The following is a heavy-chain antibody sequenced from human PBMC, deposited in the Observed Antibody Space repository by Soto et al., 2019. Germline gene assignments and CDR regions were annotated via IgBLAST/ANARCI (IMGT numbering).Heavy chain of an antibody. D-gene: IGHD4-4*01. CDR3: ARVAYSNATARPNYFDY. J-gene: IGHJ4*02. CDR1: GGTFSSYT. CDR2: IIPILGIA. V-gene: IGHV1-69*02. Sequence: SVKVSCKASGGTFSSYTISWVRQAPGQGLEWMGRIIPILGIANYAQKFQGRVTITADKSTSTAYMELSSLRSEDTAVYYCARVAYSNATARPNYFDYWGQGTLVIVSS.